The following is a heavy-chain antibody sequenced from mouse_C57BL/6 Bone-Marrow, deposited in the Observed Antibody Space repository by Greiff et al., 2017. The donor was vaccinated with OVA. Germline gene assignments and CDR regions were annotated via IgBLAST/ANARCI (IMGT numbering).Heavy chain of an antibody. Sequence: QVQLQQPGAELVRPGTSVKLSCKASGYTFTSYWMHWVKQRPGQGLEWIGVIDPSDSYTNYNQKFKGKATLTVDTSSSTAYMQLSSLTSEDSAVYYCARLGDYDVWFAYWGQGTLVTVSA. CDR2: IDPSDSYT. D-gene: IGHD2-4*01. CDR1: GYTFTSYW. J-gene: IGHJ3*01. V-gene: IGHV1-59*01. CDR3: ARLGDYDVWFAY.